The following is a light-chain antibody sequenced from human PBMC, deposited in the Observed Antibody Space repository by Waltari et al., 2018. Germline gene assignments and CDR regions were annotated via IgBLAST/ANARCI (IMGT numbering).Light chain of an antibody. J-gene: IGLJ2*01. V-gene: IGLV1-51*01. CDR2: DTR. CDR3: ATWDTSLTAVV. CDR1: GSNIGTND. Sequence: QSILTQAPSISAAPGQRVTISCSGHGSNIGTNDVSWYQHLPKRAPQLLIFDTRNRPSGIPDRLTGSKSGSSATLVITGLQAGDEARYFCATWDTSLTAVVFGGGTELTVL.